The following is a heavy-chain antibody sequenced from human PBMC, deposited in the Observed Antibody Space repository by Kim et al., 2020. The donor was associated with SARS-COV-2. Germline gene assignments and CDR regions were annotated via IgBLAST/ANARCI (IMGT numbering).Heavy chain of an antibody. D-gene: IGHD5-12*01. CDR1: GGSISSYY. Sequence: SETLSLTCTVSGGSISSYYWSWIRQPPGKGLEWIGYIYYIGSTDYNPSLKSRVTISVDTSKNQFSLKLSSVTAADTAVYYCARNVPPYGYNSYFDYWGQGTLVTVSS. CDR3: ARNVPPYGYNSYFDY. V-gene: IGHV4-59*08. J-gene: IGHJ4*02. CDR2: IYYIGST.